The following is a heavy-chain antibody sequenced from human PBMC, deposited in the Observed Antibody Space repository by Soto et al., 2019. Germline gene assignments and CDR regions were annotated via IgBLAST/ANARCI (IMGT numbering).Heavy chain of an antibody. CDR2: ISYDGSNK. Sequence: QVQLVDSEGGVVQPGRSLRLSCAASGFTISSFGMHWVRQAPAKGLEWVAVISYDGSNKYYADSVKGRFTISRDNSKNTLYLQMNSLRAEDTAVYYCAKVMGVRGVTSGADYWGQGTLVTVSS. D-gene: IGHD3-10*01. V-gene: IGHV3-30*18. CDR3: AKVMGVRGVTSGADY. J-gene: IGHJ4*02. CDR1: GFTISSFG.